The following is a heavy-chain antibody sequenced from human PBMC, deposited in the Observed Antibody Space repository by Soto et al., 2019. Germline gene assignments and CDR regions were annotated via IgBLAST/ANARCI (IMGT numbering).Heavy chain of an antibody. Sequence: GGSLRLSFAASVFTFSNFNFNWVRQAPGKVLDWISSIDNSGAYTYYADSVEGRLTISRDDAANSLYLQMNSLRVEGTAVYFCATIRRSSGWPDYWGQGTQLTVSS. D-gene: IGHD6-25*01. CDR2: IDNSGAYT. CDR3: ATIRRSSGWPDY. J-gene: IGHJ4*02. V-gene: IGHV3-21*01. CDR1: VFTFSNFN.